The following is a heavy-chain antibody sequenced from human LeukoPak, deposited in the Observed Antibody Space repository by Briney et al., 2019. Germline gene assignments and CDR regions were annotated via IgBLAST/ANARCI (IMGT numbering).Heavy chain of an antibody. V-gene: IGHV1-3*01. D-gene: IGHD1-26*01. CDR1: GYTFTSYA. CDR3: ARVSETQVGATPNDAFDI. Sequence: ASVKVSCKASGYTFTSYAMHWVRQAPGQRLEWMGWINAGNGNTKYSQKFQGRVTITRDTSASTAYMELSSLRSEDTAVYYCARVSETQVGATPNDAFDIWGQGTMVTVSS. J-gene: IGHJ3*02. CDR2: INAGNGNT.